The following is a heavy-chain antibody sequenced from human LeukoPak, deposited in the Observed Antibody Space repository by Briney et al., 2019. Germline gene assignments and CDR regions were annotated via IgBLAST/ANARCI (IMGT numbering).Heavy chain of an antibody. Sequence: PGASLRLSCAASGFIFSNYAMSWVRQAPGKGLEWVSAIGGRDGGTYYADSVKGRFTVSRDDPKDALYLQMNTLRAEDTAVYYCARDRITIFGVVPRTTMHHYGMDVWGQGTTVTVSS. CDR3: ARDRITIFGVVPRTTMHHYGMDV. D-gene: IGHD3-3*01. CDR1: GFIFSNYA. V-gene: IGHV3-23*01. CDR2: IGGRDGGT. J-gene: IGHJ6*02.